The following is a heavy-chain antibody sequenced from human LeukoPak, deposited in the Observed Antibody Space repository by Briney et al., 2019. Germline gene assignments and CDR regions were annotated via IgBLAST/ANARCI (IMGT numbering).Heavy chain of an antibody. J-gene: IGHJ2*01. CDR2: INPNSGGT. CDR1: GYTFTGYY. Sequence: ASVKVSCKASGYTFTGYYTHWVRQAPGQGLEWMGWINPNSGGTNYAQKFQGRVTMTRDTSISTAYMELSRLRSDDTAAYYCARTSGTVTTSSWYFDLWGRGTLVTVSS. D-gene: IGHD4-17*01. V-gene: IGHV1-2*02. CDR3: ARTSGTVTTSSWYFDL.